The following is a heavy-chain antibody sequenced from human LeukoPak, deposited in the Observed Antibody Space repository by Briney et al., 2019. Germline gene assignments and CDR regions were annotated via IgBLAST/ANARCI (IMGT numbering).Heavy chain of an antibody. J-gene: IGHJ6*03. CDR1: GFTFSSYG. CDR3: AKDGSWLGHYMDV. D-gene: IGHD3-9*01. V-gene: IGHV3-33*06. CDR2: KWYDGSNK. Sequence: GGSLRLSCAASGFTFSSYGMHWVRQAPGKGLEWVAVKWYDGSNKYYADSVKGRFTISRDNSKNTLYLQMNSLRAEDTAVYYCAKDGSWLGHYMDVWGKGTTVTVSS.